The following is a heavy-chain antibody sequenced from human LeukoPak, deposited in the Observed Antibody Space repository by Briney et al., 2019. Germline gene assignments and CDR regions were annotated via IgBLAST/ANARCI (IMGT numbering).Heavy chain of an antibody. D-gene: IGHD6-13*01. CDR2: ISSSSSYI. Sequence: PGGSLRLSCAASGFTFSNYNMNWIRQAPGKGLEWVSSISSSSSYIYYADLVKGRFTISRDNAKSSVYLQMNSLRAEDTAVYYCARPGGLAPAGASSDFEYWGQGTLVTVSS. J-gene: IGHJ4*02. CDR1: GFTFSNYN. V-gene: IGHV3-21*01. CDR3: ARPGGLAPAGASSDFEY.